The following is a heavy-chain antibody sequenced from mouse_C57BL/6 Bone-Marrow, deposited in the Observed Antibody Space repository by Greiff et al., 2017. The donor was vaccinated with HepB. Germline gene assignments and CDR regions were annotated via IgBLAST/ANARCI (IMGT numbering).Heavy chain of an antibody. J-gene: IGHJ1*03. D-gene: IGHD1-1*01. Sequence: EVQGGEAEGGLVQPGSSMKLSCTASGFTLSDYYMAWVRQVPEKGLEWVAKINEDGSSSYYLDSLKSRFIISRDNAKTILYLQMSSLKSEDTATYYCTRCTTPSHWYFDVWGTGTTLTVSS. CDR2: INEDGSSS. CDR3: TRCTTPSHWYFDV. V-gene: IGHV5-16*01. CDR1: GFTLSDYY.